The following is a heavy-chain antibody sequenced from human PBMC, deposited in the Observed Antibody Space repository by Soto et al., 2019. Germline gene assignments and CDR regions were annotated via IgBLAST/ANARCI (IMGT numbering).Heavy chain of an antibody. V-gene: IGHV4-39*01. CDR1: GGSISSSSYY. CDR3: AGLYCGGDCYSAIEEQGAFAI. J-gene: IGHJ3*02. Sequence: PSETLSLTCTVSGGSISSSSYYWGWIRQPPGKGLEWIGSIYYSGSTYYNPSLKSRVTISVDTSKNQFSLKLSSVTAADTAVYYCAGLYCGGDCYSAIEEQGAFAIWGQGTMVTVSS. D-gene: IGHD2-21*02. CDR2: IYYSGST.